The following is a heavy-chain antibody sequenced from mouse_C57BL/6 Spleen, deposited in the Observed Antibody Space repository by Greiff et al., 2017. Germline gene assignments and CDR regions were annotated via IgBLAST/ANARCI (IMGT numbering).Heavy chain of an antibody. Sequence: QVQLQQSGAELVKPGASVKLSCKASGYTFTEYTIHWVKQRSGQGLEWIGWFYPGSGSIKYNEKFKDKATLTADKSSSTAYMELSRLTSEASAVYSCARHEERYYYVSTHGDMDYWGQGTSVTVSS. V-gene: IGHV1-62-2*01. J-gene: IGHJ4*01. CDR1: GYTFTEYT. CDR3: ARHEERYYYVSTHGDMDY. D-gene: IGHD1-1*01. CDR2: FYPGSGSI.